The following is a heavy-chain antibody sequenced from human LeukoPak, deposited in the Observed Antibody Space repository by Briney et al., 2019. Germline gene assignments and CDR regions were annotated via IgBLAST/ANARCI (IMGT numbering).Heavy chain of an antibody. D-gene: IGHD2/OR15-2a*01. J-gene: IGHJ4*02. CDR2: ISGSGGST. CDR1: GFTVSSNF. CDR3: AKDRTSMSRYYFDY. Sequence: GGSLRLSCAASGFTVSSNFLSWVRQAPGKGLEWVSAISGSGGSTYYADSVKGRFTISRDNSKNTLYLQMSSLRAEDTAVYYCAKDRTSMSRYYFDYWGQGTLVTVSS. V-gene: IGHV3-23*01.